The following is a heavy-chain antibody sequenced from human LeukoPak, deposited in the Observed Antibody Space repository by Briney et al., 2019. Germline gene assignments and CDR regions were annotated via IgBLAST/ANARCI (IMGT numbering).Heavy chain of an antibody. CDR3: ASRGLGPHYDFGVLDI. J-gene: IGHJ3*02. CDR1: GFTFSSYA. D-gene: IGHD3-3*01. V-gene: IGHV3-23*01. Sequence: PGGSLRLSCAASGFTFSSYAMSWVRQAPGKGLEWVSAISGSGGSTYYADSVKGRFTISRDNSKNTLYLQMNSLRAEDTAVYYCASRGLGPHYDFGVLDIWGQGTMVTVSS. CDR2: ISGSGGST.